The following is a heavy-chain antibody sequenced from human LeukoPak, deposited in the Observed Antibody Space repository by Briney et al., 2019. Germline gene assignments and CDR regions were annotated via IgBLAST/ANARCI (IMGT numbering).Heavy chain of an antibody. J-gene: IGHJ5*02. CDR3: AKTRDYWFDT. Sequence: GESLKISCKGSGYSFSSYWIGCVRQMPGKGLEWMGIIYPGDSDITYSPSFQGQVTISADKSISTAYLQWCSLKAADTTMYYCAKTRDYWFDTWGQGTLVTVSS. V-gene: IGHV5-51*01. D-gene: IGHD4-11*01. CDR2: IYPGDSDI. CDR1: GYSFSSYW.